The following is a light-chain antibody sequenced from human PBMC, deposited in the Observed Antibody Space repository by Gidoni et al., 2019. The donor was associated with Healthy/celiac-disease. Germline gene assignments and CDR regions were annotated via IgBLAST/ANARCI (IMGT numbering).Light chain of an antibody. V-gene: IGLV3-25*03. J-gene: IGLJ2*01. CDR1: ALPKKY. Sequence: SYELTQPPSVSVSPGQTARITGSGDALPKKYAYWYQQKPGQAPVLVIYKDSERPSGIPERFSGSSSGTTVTLTISGVQAEDEADYYCQSADSSGTYVVFGGGTKLTVL. CDR3: QSADSSGTYVV. CDR2: KDS.